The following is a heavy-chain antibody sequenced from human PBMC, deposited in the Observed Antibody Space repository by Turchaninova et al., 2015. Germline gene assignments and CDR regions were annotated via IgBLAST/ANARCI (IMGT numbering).Heavy chain of an antibody. D-gene: IGHD1-26*01. J-gene: IGHJ4*02. CDR3: ARAVRGGNYYLDY. Sequence: SETLSLSCTVSGGSISSSRYYWGWIRKPPGKGLEWIGSIYYGGTTYYNPSLKSRVTISVNTSKNQFSLKLCSVTAADTAVYYCARAVRGGNYYLDYWGQGTLVTVSS. CDR1: GGSISSSRYY. V-gene: IGHV4-39*07. CDR2: IYYGGTT.